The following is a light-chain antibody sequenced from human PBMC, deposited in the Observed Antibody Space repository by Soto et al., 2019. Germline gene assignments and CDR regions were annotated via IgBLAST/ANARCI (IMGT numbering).Light chain of an antibody. CDR2: DAS. V-gene: IGKV3-11*01. J-gene: IGKJ5*01. CDR3: QQRSNWPPT. CDR1: QSVSSY. Sequence: EIVLTQSPATLSFSPGERATLSCRASQSVSSYLAWYQQKPGQAPRLLIYDASNRATGIPARFSGSGSGTDFTLSISNLEPEDFAVYYCQQRSNWPPTFGQGTRLEI.